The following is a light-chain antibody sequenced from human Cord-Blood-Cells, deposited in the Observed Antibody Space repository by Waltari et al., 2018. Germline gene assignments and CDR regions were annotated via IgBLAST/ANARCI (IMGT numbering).Light chain of an antibody. V-gene: IGLV1-40*01. CDR1: SANIGAGHH. CDR2: GTS. CDR3: QSYDSSLCGWG. Sequence: SALAQPPSVSGSHGQTLTIFSTLCSANIGAGHHLRWYQLLPGTAPKRLIYGTSKRPAGVRDLFSGSKSGTSASLAIPGLQAEDEADYYSQSYDSSLCGWGFGGGTKLTVL. J-gene: IGLJ3*02.